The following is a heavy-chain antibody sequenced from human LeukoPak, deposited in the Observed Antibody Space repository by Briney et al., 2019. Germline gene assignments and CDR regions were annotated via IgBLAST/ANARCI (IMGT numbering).Heavy chain of an antibody. J-gene: IGHJ4*02. D-gene: IGHD4-17*01. CDR2: ISAYNGNT. V-gene: IGHV1-18*01. Sequence: ASVKVSCKASGYTFTSYGISWVRQAPGQGLEWMGWISAYNGNTNYAQKLQGRVTMTTDTSTSTAYMELSRLRSDDTAVYYCARDLSTTVTTDYWGQGTLVTVSS. CDR3: ARDLSTTVTTDY. CDR1: GYTFTSYG.